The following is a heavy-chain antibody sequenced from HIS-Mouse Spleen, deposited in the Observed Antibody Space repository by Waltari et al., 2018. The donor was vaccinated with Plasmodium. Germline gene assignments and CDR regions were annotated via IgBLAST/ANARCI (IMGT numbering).Heavy chain of an antibody. J-gene: IGHJ2*01. CDR3: ARDTRLEVRSYWYFDL. D-gene: IGHD3-3*01. Sequence: EVQLVESGGGLVKPGGSLRLSCAASGFTFSSYGMTWVRQAPGKGLECVSSISSSSSYIYYADSLKGRFTISRDNANNSLYLQMTTLSAEDTAVYYCARDTRLEVRSYWYFDLWGRGTLVTVSS. V-gene: IGHV3-21*01. CDR2: ISSSSSYI. CDR1: GFTFSSYG.